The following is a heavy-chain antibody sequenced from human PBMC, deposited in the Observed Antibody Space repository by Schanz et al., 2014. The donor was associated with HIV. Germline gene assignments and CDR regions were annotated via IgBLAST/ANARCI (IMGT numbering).Heavy chain of an antibody. J-gene: IGHJ4*02. D-gene: IGHD4-17*01. V-gene: IGHV3-33*01. Sequence: QVQLVESGGGVVQPGRSLRLSCVASGFSFRTFGMHWVRQAPGKGLEWVALIYYDGTNKYYTDSVKGRFTISRDNSKNTLYLQMNSLRAEDTAVYYCARDLHDYGDARTDYWGQGILVTVSS. CDR1: GFSFRTFG. CDR3: ARDLHDYGDARTDY. CDR2: IYYDGTNK.